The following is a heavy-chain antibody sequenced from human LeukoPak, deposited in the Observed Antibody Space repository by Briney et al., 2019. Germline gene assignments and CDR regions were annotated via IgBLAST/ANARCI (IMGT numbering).Heavy chain of an antibody. D-gene: IGHD3-10*01. Sequence: ASVKVSCKASGYTFTSYGISWVRQAPGQGLEWMGWMNPNSGNTGYAQKFQGRVTMTRNTSISTAYMELSSLRSEDTAVYYCARGRGGFAYYYGMDVWGQGTTVTVSS. CDR1: GYTFTSYG. J-gene: IGHJ6*02. CDR2: MNPNSGNT. V-gene: IGHV1-8*02. CDR3: ARGRGGFAYYYGMDV.